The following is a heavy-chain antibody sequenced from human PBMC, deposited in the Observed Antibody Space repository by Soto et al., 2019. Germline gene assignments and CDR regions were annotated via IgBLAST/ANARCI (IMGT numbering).Heavy chain of an antibody. CDR3: AAVPVNTIFGVAHFDY. V-gene: IGHV1-58*01. CDR1: GFTFTSSA. D-gene: IGHD3-3*01. CDR2: IVVGSGNT. Sequence: SVKVSCKASGFTFTSSAVQWVRQARGQRLEWIGWIVVGSGNTNYAQKFQERVTITRDMSTSTAYMELSSLRSEDTAVYYCAAVPVNTIFGVAHFDYWGQGTLVTVSS. J-gene: IGHJ4*02.